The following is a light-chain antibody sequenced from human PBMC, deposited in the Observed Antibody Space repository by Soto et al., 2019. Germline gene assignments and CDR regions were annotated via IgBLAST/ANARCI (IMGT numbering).Light chain of an antibody. CDR3: QMYNSAPLT. J-gene: IGKJ4*01. CDR2: AAS. Sequence: DIQMTQSPSSLSASVGDSVTISCRASQGISTYLAWFQQKPGKVPTLLIYAASTLRSGVPSRFSGSGSGTDFTLTISSLQLEDVATYYCQMYNSAPLTFGGGTKVEIK. CDR1: QGISTY. V-gene: IGKV1-27*01.